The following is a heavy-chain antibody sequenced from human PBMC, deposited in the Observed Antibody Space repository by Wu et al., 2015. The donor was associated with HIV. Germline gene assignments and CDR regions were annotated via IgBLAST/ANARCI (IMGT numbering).Heavy chain of an antibody. V-gene: IGHV1-2*02. CDR3: AKDATVAGYYYMDV. D-gene: IGHD6-19*01. J-gene: IGHJ6*03. CDR2: IKPSNGLI. CDR1: GYTFTDFY. Sequence: QVQLVQSGAEVKKPGASVKVSCKSSGYTFTDFYIHWVRQAPGQGLEWMGWIKPSNGLINYAPKFQGRVTMTRDTSINTAYMELSRLKTDDTAVYYCAKDATVAGYYYMDVWGKGTTVIVSS.